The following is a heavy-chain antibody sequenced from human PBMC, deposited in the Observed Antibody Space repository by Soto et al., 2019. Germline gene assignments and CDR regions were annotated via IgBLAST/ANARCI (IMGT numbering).Heavy chain of an antibody. CDR3: ARDSTPSITMVRGVIRPPSSMDV. CDR1: GGPISGDYY. D-gene: IGHD3-10*01. CDR2: IFYSGST. V-gene: IGHV4-30-4*01. Sequence: SETLSLTCNVSGGPISGDYYWTWIRQPPGKGLEWIGYIFYSGSTYYNPSLKSRVTISVDTSKNQFSLKLSSVTAADTAVYYCARDSTPSITMVRGVIRPPSSMDVWGQGTTVTVSS. J-gene: IGHJ6*02.